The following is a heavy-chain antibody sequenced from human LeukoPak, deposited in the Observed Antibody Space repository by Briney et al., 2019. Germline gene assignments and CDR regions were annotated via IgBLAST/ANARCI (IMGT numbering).Heavy chain of an antibody. Sequence: GGSLRLSCAASGFSFSKYWMNWVRQAPGKGLEWVATISQDGSQKYLADFVKGRFTISSDNARNSLYLQMSSLRGDDTAVYYCARSKVVAEAGKSWFDPWGQGTRVTVTS. CDR1: GFSFSKYW. CDR2: ISQDGSQK. V-gene: IGHV3-7*01. J-gene: IGHJ5*01. CDR3: ARSKVVAEAGKSWFDP. D-gene: IGHD6-13*01.